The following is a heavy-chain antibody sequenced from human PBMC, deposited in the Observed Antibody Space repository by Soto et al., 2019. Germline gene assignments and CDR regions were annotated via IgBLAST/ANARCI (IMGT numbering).Heavy chain of an antibody. CDR3: ARAMSGTAALDF. CDR1: GGSFSGYY. D-gene: IGHD6-13*01. V-gene: IGHV4-34*01. J-gene: IGHJ4*02. CDR2: INHTGST. Sequence: SETLSLTCAVYGGSFSGYYWSWVRQPPGKGLEWIGEINHTGSTNYNPSLKSRVTISVDTSKHHFSLKLSSVTAADTAVFYCARAMSGTAALDFWGQGTLVT.